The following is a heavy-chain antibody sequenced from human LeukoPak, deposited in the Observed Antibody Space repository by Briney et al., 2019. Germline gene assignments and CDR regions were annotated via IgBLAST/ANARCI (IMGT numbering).Heavy chain of an antibody. CDR2: IYPSDSDL. Sequence: GESLKTSCNASGYRFTSYWIGWVRQIPGKGLGWMGIIYPSDSDLRYSPSFQGQVTISVDKSITTAYLQWSSLKASDTAMYYCARSGNGYCISGSCEGWSDPWGQGTLVTVSS. D-gene: IGHD2-2*03. CDR1: GYRFTSYW. V-gene: IGHV5-51*01. CDR3: ARSGNGYCISGSCEGWSDP. J-gene: IGHJ5*02.